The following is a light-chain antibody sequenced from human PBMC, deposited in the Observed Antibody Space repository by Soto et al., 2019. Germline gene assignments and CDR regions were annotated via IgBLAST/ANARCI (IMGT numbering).Light chain of an antibody. CDR3: HQYENWPKT. J-gene: IGKJ1*01. CDR2: DAS. Sequence: EIVFTQSPATLSFSAVEGATLSCGASQYIGTSLAWYQQRPGQAPRLLIYDASDRATGIPARFSGSGSGTEFTLSISSLQSEDFAVYYCHQYENWPKTFGQGTKVDIK. V-gene: IGKV3-15*01. CDR1: QYIGTS.